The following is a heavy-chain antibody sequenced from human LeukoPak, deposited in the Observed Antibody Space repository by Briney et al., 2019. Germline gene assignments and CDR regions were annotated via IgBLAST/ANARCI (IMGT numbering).Heavy chain of an antibody. Sequence: GGSLRLSCAASGFTFSSYAMSWVRQAPGKGLEWVSAISGSGGSTYYADSMKGRFTISRDNSKNTLYLQMNSLRAEDTAVYYCAKKGRQVVTPLDYWGQGTLVTVSS. D-gene: IGHD2-21*02. CDR1: GFTFSSYA. V-gene: IGHV3-23*01. CDR2: ISGSGGST. J-gene: IGHJ4*02. CDR3: AKKGRQVVTPLDY.